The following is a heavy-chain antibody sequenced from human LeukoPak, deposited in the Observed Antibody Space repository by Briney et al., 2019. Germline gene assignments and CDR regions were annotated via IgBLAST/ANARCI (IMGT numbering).Heavy chain of an antibody. CDR2: IYCGGST. D-gene: IGHD2-21*01. Sequence: GGSLRLSCAASGFTVSTNYMSWVRQAPGKGLEWVSVIYCGGSTYYADSVKGRFTISRDDSKNTLNLQMNSLRAEDAAVYYCARGYSSDNWGQGTLVTVSS. V-gene: IGHV3-66*01. CDR3: ARGYSSDN. J-gene: IGHJ4*02. CDR1: GFTVSTNY.